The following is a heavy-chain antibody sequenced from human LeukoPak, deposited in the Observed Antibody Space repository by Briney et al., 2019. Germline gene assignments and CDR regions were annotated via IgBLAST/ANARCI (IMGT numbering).Heavy chain of an antibody. CDR2: ISAYNGNT. D-gene: IGHD3-16*01. V-gene: IGHV1-18*01. CDR3: ARLVSYSLFPSFGGVVDYYMDV. CDR1: GYTFTCYG. J-gene: IGHJ6*03. Sequence: ASVKVSCKASGYTFTCYGISWVRQAPGQGLEWMGWISAYNGNTNYAQKLQGRVTMTTDTSTSTAYMELRSLRSDDTAVYYCARLVSYSLFPSFGGVVDYYMDVWGKGTTVTVSS.